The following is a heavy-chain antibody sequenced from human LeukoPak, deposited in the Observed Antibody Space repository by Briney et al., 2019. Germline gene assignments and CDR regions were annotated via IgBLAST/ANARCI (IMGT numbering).Heavy chain of an antibody. D-gene: IGHD3-22*01. CDR2: INHSGST. CDR3: ASGALAVVPYMDV. V-gene: IGHV4-34*01. CDR1: GGSFSGYY. J-gene: IGHJ6*03. Sequence: PSETLSLTCAVYGGSFSGYYWSWIRQPPGKGLEWIGEINHSGSTNYNPSLKSRVTISVDTSKNQFSLKLSSVTAADTAVYYCASGALAVVPYMDVWGKGTTVTVSS.